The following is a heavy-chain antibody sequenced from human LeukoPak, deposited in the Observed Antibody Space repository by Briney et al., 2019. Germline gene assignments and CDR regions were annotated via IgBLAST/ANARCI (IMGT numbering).Heavy chain of an antibody. CDR1: GFTVSTNY. D-gene: IGHD3-10*01. CDR3: ASILRSSSGYYFDY. V-gene: IGHV3-66*01. J-gene: IGHJ4*02. Sequence: GGSRRLSCAASGFTVSTNYMSWVRQAPGEGREWVSVIYSGDTTFYADSVRGKFAISRDNSKNTLYLHMNSLRAEDTAVYYCASILRSSSGYYFDYWGQGTLVTVSS. CDR2: IYSGDTT.